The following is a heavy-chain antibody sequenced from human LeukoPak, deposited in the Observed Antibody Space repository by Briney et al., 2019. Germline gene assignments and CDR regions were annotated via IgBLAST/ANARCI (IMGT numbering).Heavy chain of an antibody. CDR2: IYSSGNT. Sequence: SETLSLTCTVSGGSINNYYWSWIRQPAGEGLEWVGRIYSSGNTNYNPSLKNRATLSVDTSNNQFSLRLNSVTAADTAVYYCAREDVGYCDGGSCPYYFDYWGQGTLVTVSS. J-gene: IGHJ4*02. V-gene: IGHV4-4*07. D-gene: IGHD2-15*01. CDR3: AREDVGYCDGGSCPYYFDY. CDR1: GGSINNYY.